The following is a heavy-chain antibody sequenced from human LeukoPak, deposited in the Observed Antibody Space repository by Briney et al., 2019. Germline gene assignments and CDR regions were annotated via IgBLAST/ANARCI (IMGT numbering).Heavy chain of an antibody. CDR1: GFTFSSYW. CDR3: ARGGVTIFGVVFY. V-gene: IGHV3-7*04. D-gene: IGHD3-3*01. J-gene: IGHJ4*02. CDR2: IKQDGSEK. Sequence: GGSLRLSCAASGFTFSSYWMSWVRQAPGKGLEWVAIIKQDGSEKYYVDSVKGRFTISRDNAKNSLYLQMNSLRAEDTAVYYCARGGVTIFGVVFYWGQGTLVTVSS.